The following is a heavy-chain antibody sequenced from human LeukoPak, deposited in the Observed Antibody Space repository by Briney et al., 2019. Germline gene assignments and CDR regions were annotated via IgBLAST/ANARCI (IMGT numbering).Heavy chain of an antibody. CDR3: ASRYCSSTSCYKHYYYMDV. Sequence: PSETLSLTCAVYGGSFSGYYWSWIRQPPGKGLEWIGEINHGGSTNYNPSLKSRVTISVDTSKNQFSLKLSSVTAADTAVYYCASRYCSSTSCYKHYYYMDVWGKGTTVTVSS. V-gene: IGHV4-34*01. CDR1: GGSFSGYY. CDR2: INHGGST. D-gene: IGHD2-2*02. J-gene: IGHJ6*03.